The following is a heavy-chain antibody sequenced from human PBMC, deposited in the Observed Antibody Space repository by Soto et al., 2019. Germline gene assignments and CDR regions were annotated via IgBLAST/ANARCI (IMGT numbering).Heavy chain of an antibody. CDR3: ASARHIGP. D-gene: IGHD2-21*01. CDR2: IEQDGSES. V-gene: IGHV3-7*01. CDR1: GFTFSNYW. J-gene: IGHJ5*02. Sequence: GGSLRLSCAASGFTFSNYWMSWVRQAPGEGLEWVANIEQDGSESNYADSVKGRFTISRDNAENSLYLQMTSLRAEDTAVYYCASARHIGPWGQGTLVTVSS.